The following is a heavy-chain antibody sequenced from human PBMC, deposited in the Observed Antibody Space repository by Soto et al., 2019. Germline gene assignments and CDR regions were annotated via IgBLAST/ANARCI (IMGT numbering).Heavy chain of an antibody. J-gene: IGHJ5*02. CDR3: VREEAWYSSSSLKGGWFDP. V-gene: IGHV4-59*01. CDR2: IYYSGST. D-gene: IGHD6-6*01. Sequence: PSETLSLTCTVSGGSISSYYWSWIRQPPGKGLEWNGYIYYSGSTNYNPSLKSRVTISVDTSKNQFSLKLSSDTAADTAVFYCVREEAWYSSSSLKGGWFDPGGQGTLVTVSS. CDR1: GGSISSYY.